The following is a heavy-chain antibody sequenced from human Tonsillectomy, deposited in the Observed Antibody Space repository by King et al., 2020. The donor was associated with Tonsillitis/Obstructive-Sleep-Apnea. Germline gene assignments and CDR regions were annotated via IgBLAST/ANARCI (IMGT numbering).Heavy chain of an antibody. J-gene: IGHJ4*02. CDR2: IYPGDSDT. Sequence: QLVQSGPEVKKPGESLKISCEGYGYSFTSYWIGWVRQMPGKGLEWRGIIYPGDSDTRYSPSFQGQITISADKSISTAYLQWSSLKASDTSIYYCARTGGAARPFDYWGQGPLVTVSS. D-gene: IGHD6-6*01. V-gene: IGHV5-51*01. CDR1: GYSFTSYW. CDR3: ARTGGAARPFDY.